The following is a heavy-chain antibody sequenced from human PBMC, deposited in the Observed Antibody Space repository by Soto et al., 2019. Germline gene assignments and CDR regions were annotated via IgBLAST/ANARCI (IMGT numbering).Heavy chain of an antibody. CDR3: AKYGDDVVVVPGDHFDY. D-gene: IGHD2-2*01. V-gene: IGHV3-23*01. CDR2: ISGSGGST. J-gene: IGHJ4*02. CDR1: GFSFSSFA. Sequence: EVHLSESGGGLVQPGGYLRLSCVASGFSFSSFAMSWVRQAPGKGLEWLSAISGSGGSTYYADSVKGRFTISRDNSKKLLLLQMNSLRDDDTAVYFCAKYGDDVVVVPGDHFDYWGQGALVSVSS.